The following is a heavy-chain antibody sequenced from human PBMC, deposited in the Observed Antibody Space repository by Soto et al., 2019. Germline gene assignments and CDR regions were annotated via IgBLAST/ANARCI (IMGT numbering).Heavy chain of an antibody. V-gene: IGHV2-5*02. CDR2: IYWDDDK. CDR3: ARMIFGRNVYYFDY. CDR1: GFSLTSSGVG. D-gene: IGHD3-3*01. J-gene: IGHJ4*02. Sequence: SCPTLVKPTQTLTLTCTFSGFSLTSSGVGVGWSPQPPGKALEWLALIYWDDDKRYSPSLKSRLTITKDTSKNQVVLTVTNMDPVDTATYYCARMIFGRNVYYFDYWGRGTLVTVSS.